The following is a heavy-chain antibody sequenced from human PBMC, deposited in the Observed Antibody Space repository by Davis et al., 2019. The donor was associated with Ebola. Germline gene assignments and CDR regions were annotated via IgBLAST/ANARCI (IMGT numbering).Heavy chain of an antibody. Sequence: AASVKVSCKASGGTFSSYAISWVRQAPGQGLEWMGWVSGYTGNTFYAQKFQGRVSMTIDASTTTAYLELRSLRSDDTAVYFCARGTYFDYWGQGTLVTVSS. CDR3: ARGTYFDY. J-gene: IGHJ4*02. CDR2: VSGYTGNT. D-gene: IGHD3-10*01. CDR1: GGTFSSYA. V-gene: IGHV1-18*01.